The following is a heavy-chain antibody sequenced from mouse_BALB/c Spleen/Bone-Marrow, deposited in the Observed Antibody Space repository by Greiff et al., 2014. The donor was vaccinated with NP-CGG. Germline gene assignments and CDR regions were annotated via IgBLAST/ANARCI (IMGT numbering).Heavy chain of an antibody. Sequence: VKLQESGPGLVAPSQSLSITCTVSGFSLTSYGVHWVRQPPGKGLEWLGVIWADGSTNYNSALMSRLSISKDNSKTQVFLKMNSLQTDGTAMYYCSRITTATGAMDYWGQGTSVTVSS. J-gene: IGHJ4*01. CDR2: IWADGST. CDR1: GFSLTSYG. D-gene: IGHD1-2*01. V-gene: IGHV2-9*02. CDR3: SRITTATGAMDY.